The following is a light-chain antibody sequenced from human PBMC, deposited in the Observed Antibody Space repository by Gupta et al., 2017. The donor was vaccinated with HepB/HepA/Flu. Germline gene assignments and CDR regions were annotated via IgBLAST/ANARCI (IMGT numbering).Light chain of an antibody. CDR3: QQYSSSLT. Sequence: EIVLTQSPGTLSLSPGERATLSCRASQSVSNSLAWYQQIPGQTPRLLSYAATSSATGNPDRFSGSGSGIDFTLTITRLEAEDFSVYYCQQYSSSLTFGGGTKVEMK. V-gene: IGKV3-20*01. CDR1: QSVSNS. J-gene: IGKJ4*01. CDR2: AAT.